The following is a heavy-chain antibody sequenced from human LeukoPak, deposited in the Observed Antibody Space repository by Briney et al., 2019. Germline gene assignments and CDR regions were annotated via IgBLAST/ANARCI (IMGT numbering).Heavy chain of an antibody. Sequence: SETLSLTCTVSGGSISSGDNYWSWIRQPPGKGLEWIGYIYYSGSTYYNPSLTSRVTISLDTSKNQFSLKLTSVTAADTAVYYCGRVGGNTKIRGDKDFDYWGQGTLVTVSS. CDR3: GRVGGNTKIRGDKDFDY. J-gene: IGHJ4*02. CDR2: IYYSGST. V-gene: IGHV4-30-4*01. D-gene: IGHD3-10*01. CDR1: GGSISSGDNY.